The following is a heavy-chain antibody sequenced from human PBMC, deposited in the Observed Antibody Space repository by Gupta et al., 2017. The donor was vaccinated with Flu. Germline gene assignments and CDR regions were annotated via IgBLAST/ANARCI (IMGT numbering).Heavy chain of an antibody. V-gene: IGHV3-30*18. CDR3: AKATRYCSGGSCYVGY. J-gene: IGHJ4*02. CDR1: GFTFSSYG. Sequence: QVQLVESGGGVVQPGRSLRLSCAASGFTFSSYGLHWVRPAPGKGLEWVAVISYDGSNKYYADSVKGRFTISRDNSKNTLYLQMNSLRAEDTAVYYCAKATRYCSGGSCYVGYWGQGTLVTVSS. CDR2: ISYDGSNK. D-gene: IGHD2-15*01.